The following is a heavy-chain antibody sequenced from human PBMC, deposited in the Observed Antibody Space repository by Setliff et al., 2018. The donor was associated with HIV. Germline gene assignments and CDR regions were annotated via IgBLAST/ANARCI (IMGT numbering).Heavy chain of an antibody. J-gene: IGHJ4*02. CDR3: AGRSGWSEDY. CDR1: GYSISSGYY. CDR2: IIHSGST. Sequence: SETLSLTCTVSGYSISSGYYWGWIRQPPGKGLEWIGEIIHSGSTNYNPSLKSRVTISVDTSKNQFSLKLSSVTAADTAVYYCAGRSGWSEDYWGQGTLVTVS. D-gene: IGHD6-19*01. V-gene: IGHV4-38-2*02.